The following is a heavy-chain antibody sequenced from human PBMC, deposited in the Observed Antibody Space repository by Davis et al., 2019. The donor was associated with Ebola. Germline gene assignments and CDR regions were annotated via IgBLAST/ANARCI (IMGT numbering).Heavy chain of an antibody. V-gene: IGHV1-24*01. D-gene: IGHD3-16*01. Sequence: ASVKVSCKVSGYSLSELSVHWVRQAPGKGLEWMGSFDPKYGETISAQTFEGRLTLTDDTSTDTAYMELSSLRSKDTAKYYCAVGGQDGGFDYWGQGTVVTVSS. CDR3: AVGGQDGGFDY. CDR2: FDPKYGET. CDR1: GYSLSELS. J-gene: IGHJ4*02.